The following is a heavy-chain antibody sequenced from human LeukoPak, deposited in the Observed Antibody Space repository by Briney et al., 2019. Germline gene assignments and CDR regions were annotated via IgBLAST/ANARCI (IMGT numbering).Heavy chain of an antibody. CDR2: INPNSGGT. CDR1: GYTFTGYY. CDR3: ARYSSGWYFDL. J-gene: IGHJ2*01. D-gene: IGHD6-19*01. Sequence: GASVKVSCKTSGYTFTGYYMHWVRQAPGQGLEWMGWINPNSGGTNYARKFQGRVTMTRDTSISAAYMELTRLRSDDTAGYYCARYSSGWYFDLWGRGTLVTVSS. V-gene: IGHV1-2*02.